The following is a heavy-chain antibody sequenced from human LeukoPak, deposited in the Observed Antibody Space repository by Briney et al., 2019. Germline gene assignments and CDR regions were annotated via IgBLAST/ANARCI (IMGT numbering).Heavy chain of an antibody. D-gene: IGHD4-17*01. CDR2: ISSSSSYI. V-gene: IGHV3-21*01. J-gene: IGHJ6*02. CDR3: ARGLYGDYDSEYYYGMDV. Sequence: GGSLRLSCAASGFTFSSYSMNWVRQAPGKGLEWVSSISSSSSYIYYADSVKGRFTISRDNAKNSLYLQMNSLRDEDTAVYYCARGLYGDYDSEYYYGMDVWGQGTTVTVSS. CDR1: GFTFSSYS.